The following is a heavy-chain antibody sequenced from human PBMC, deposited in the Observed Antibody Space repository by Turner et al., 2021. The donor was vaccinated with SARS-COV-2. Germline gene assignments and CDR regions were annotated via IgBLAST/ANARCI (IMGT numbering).Heavy chain of an antibody. CDR3: SSLYQRIAVIAISWFDP. D-gene: IGHD2-2*01. CDR2: IIPISGMA. CDR1: EGTFSSNA. J-gene: IGHJ5*02. V-gene: IGHV1-69*17. Sequence: QVKMVQSGAEVQKPGSTVEVSCRASEGTFSSNAISWLRQAPGLGLEWRGGIIPISGMATYSEKFEDRGSITANKSSITADILLISLRTEDNAVFYCSSLYQRIAVIAISWFDPWGQGTLVTVSS.